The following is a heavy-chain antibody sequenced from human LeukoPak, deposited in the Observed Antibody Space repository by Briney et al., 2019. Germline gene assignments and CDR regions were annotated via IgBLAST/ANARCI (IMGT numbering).Heavy chain of an antibody. J-gene: IGHJ4*02. V-gene: IGHV4-34*01. Sequence: PSETLSLTCAVYGGSFSGYYWSWIRQPPGKGLEWIGEINHSGSTNYNPSLKSRVTISVDTSKNQFSLKLSSVTAADTAVYYCAREVGVITTGFDYWGQGTLVTVSS. D-gene: IGHD3-22*01. CDR2: INHSGST. CDR3: AREVGVITTGFDY. CDR1: GGSFSGYY.